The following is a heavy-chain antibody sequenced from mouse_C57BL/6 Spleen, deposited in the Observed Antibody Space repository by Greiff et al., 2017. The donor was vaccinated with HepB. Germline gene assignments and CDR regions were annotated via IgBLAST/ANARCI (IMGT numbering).Heavy chain of an antibody. Sequence: VQLQQSGAELMKPGASVKLSCKATGYTFTGYWIEWVKQRPGHGLEWIGEILPGSGITNYNEKFKGKATFTADTSSNTAYMQLSSLTTEDSAIYYCARPHSNYWFAYWGQGTLVTVSA. D-gene: IGHD2-5*01. CDR1: GYTFTGYW. V-gene: IGHV1-9*01. CDR3: ARPHSNYWFAY. J-gene: IGHJ3*01. CDR2: ILPGSGIT.